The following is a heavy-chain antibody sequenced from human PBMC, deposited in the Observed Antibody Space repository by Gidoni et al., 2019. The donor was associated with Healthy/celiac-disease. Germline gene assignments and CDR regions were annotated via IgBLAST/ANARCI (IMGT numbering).Heavy chain of an antibody. CDR3: AKDIGSSGYSPAFDY. CDR1: GFTLDDYA. Sequence: EVQLVESGGGLVQPGRSLRLSCAASGFTLDDYAMHWVRQAPGKGLEWVSGISWNSGSIGYADSVKGRFTISRDNAKNSLYLQMNSLRAEDTALYYCAKDIGSSGYSPAFDYWGQGTLVTVSS. CDR2: ISWNSGSI. V-gene: IGHV3-9*01. J-gene: IGHJ4*02. D-gene: IGHD3-22*01.